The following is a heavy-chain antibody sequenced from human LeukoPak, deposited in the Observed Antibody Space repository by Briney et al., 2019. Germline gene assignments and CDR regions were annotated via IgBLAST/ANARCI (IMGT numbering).Heavy chain of an antibody. V-gene: IGHV4-4*07. CDR3: ASESCTSTSGSFDY. D-gene: IGHD2-2*01. J-gene: IGHJ4*02. CDR2: IYTSGST. CDR1: GGSISSYY. Sequence: KPSETLSLTCTVSGGSISSYYWSWIRQPAGKGLEWIGRIYTSGSTNYNPSLKSRVTMSVDTSKNQFSLTLSSVTAAYTAAYSRASESCTSTSGSFDYWGQGTLVTVSS.